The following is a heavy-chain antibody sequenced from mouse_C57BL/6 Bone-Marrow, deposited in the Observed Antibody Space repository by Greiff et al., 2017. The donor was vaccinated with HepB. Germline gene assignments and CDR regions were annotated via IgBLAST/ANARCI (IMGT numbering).Heavy chain of an antibody. J-gene: IGHJ2*01. Sequence: VQLQHPGAELVKPGASVKLSCKASGYTFTSYWMQWVKQRPGQGLEWIGEIDPSDSYTNYDQKFKGKATLTVDTSSSTAYMQLSSLTSEDSAVYYCARRGKLRGFDYWGQGTTLTVSS. CDR3: ARRGKLRGFDY. D-gene: IGHD1-1*01. V-gene: IGHV1-50*01. CDR2: IDPSDSYT. CDR1: GYTFTSYW.